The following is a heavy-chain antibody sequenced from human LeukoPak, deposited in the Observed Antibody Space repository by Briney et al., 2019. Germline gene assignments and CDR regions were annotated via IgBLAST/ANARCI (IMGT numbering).Heavy chain of an antibody. V-gene: IGHV1-69*13. CDR2: VIPIFGTA. CDR1: GGTFSSYA. CDR3: ARTRVDTAMDYYFDY. J-gene: IGHJ4*02. D-gene: IGHD5-18*01. Sequence: SVKVSCKASGGTFSSYAISWVRQAPGQGLEWMGGVIPIFGTANYAQKFQGRVTITADESTSTAYMELSSLRSEDTAVYYCARTRVDTAMDYYFDYWGQGTLVTVSS.